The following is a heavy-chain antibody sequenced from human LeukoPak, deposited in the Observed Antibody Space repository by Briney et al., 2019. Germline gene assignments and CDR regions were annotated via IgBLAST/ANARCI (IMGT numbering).Heavy chain of an antibody. CDR2: VSASGGST. CDR1: GFIFRNHA. D-gene: IGHD3-10*01. V-gene: IGHV3-23*01. CDR3: AKSLGNQGVIDY. J-gene: IGHJ4*02. Sequence: PGGSLRLSCAASGFIFRNHAMNWVRQAPGQGLEWVSGVSASGGSTFNTDSVKARFSISRDNSKNTLYLEMNSLRPEDTALYYCAKSLGNQGVIDYWGQGTLVTVSS.